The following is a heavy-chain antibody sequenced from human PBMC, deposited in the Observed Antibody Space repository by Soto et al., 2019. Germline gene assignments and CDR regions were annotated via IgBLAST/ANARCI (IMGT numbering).Heavy chain of an antibody. CDR1: GFTFSSYG. D-gene: IGHD2-2*01. CDR2: IWYDGSNK. Sequence: GGSLRLSCAASGFTFSSYGMHWVRQAPGKGLEWVAVIWYDGSNKYYADPVKGRFTISRDNSKNTLYLQMNSLRAEDTAVYYCAREAAIVVVPAAINPSRHYYGMDVWGQGTTVTVSS. V-gene: IGHV3-33*01. J-gene: IGHJ6*02. CDR3: AREAAIVVVPAAINPSRHYYGMDV.